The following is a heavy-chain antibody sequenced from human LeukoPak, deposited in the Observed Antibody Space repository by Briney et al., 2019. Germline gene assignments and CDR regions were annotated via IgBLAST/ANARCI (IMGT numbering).Heavy chain of an antibody. CDR1: GGSISSSSYY. CDR3: ARGRMSSSTWHSTYYYYFYMDV. D-gene: IGHD4-11*01. Sequence: PSETLSLTCTVSGGSISSSSYYWAWIRQPPGKGLEWIGSIHYSGSTYYNPSLQSRVTISIDTSKNQFSLKLRFVTAADTAVYFCARGRMSSSTWHSTYYYYFYMDVWGKGTTVTVSS. V-gene: IGHV4-39*07. J-gene: IGHJ6*03. CDR2: IHYSGST.